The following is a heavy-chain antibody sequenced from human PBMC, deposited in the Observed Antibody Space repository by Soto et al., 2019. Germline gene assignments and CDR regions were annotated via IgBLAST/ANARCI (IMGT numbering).Heavy chain of an antibody. V-gene: IGHV1-18*01. CDR2: ISAYNGNT. CDR1: GYTFTSYG. D-gene: IGHD4-17*01. J-gene: IGHJ3*02. Sequence: GASVKVSCKASGYTFTSYGISWVRQAPGQGLEWMGWISAYNGNTNYAQKLQGRVTMTTDTSTSTAYMELRSLRSDDTAVYYCARSSVTTVTHDAFDIWGQGTIVTVSS. CDR3: ARSSVTTVTHDAFDI.